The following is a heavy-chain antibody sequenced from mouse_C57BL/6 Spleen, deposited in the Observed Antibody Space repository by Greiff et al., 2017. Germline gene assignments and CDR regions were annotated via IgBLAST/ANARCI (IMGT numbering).Heavy chain of an antibody. Sequence: QVQLQQSGAELVRPGTSVKVSCKASGYAFTNYLIEWVKQRPGQGLEWIGVINPGSGGTNYNEKFKGKATLTADKSTSTAYMQLSSLTSEDSAVYVCARRTVVAPYFDYWGQGTTLTVSS. D-gene: IGHD1-1*01. J-gene: IGHJ2*01. CDR1: GYAFTNYL. V-gene: IGHV1-54*01. CDR2: INPGSGGT. CDR3: ARRTVVAPYFDY.